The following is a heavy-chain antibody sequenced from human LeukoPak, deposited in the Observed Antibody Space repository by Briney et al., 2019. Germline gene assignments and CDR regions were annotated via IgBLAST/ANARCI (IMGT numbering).Heavy chain of an antibody. Sequence: ASVKVSCKASGYTFTSYGISWVRQAPGQGLEWMGWISAYNGNTNYAQKLQGRVTMTTDTSTSTAYMELRSLTSDDTAVYYCARDLDIVVVPAAISWFDPWGQGTLVTVSS. CDR2: ISAYNGNT. CDR3: ARDLDIVVVPAAISWFDP. D-gene: IGHD2-2*01. V-gene: IGHV1-18*01. J-gene: IGHJ5*02. CDR1: GYTFTSYG.